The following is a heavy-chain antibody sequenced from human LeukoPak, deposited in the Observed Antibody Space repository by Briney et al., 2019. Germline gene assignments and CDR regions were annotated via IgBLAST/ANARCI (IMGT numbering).Heavy chain of an antibody. CDR2: ISSNGGST. V-gene: IGHV3-64*01. D-gene: IGHD2-15*01. CDR1: GFTFSSYA. J-gene: IGHJ4*02. Sequence: GGSLRLFCAASGFTFSSYAMHWVRQAPGKGLEYVSAISSNGGSTYYANSVKGRFTISRDNSKNTLYLQMGSLRAEDMAVYYCARDCCSGGSCYSGCDYWGQGTLVTVSS. CDR3: ARDCCSGGSCYSGCDY.